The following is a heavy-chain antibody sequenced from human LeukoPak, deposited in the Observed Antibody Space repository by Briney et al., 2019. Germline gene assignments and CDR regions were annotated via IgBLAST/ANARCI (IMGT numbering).Heavy chain of an antibody. J-gene: IGHJ3*02. CDR2: IYHSGST. CDR3: ASPYYYDSSGYGDAFGI. CDR1: GYSISSGYY. V-gene: IGHV4-38-2*01. Sequence: SETLSLTCAVSGYSISSGYYWGWIRQPPGKGLEWIGSIYHSGSTYYNPSLKSRVTISVDTSKNQFSLKLSSVTAADTAVYYCASPYYYDSSGYGDAFGIWGQGTMVTVSS. D-gene: IGHD3-22*01.